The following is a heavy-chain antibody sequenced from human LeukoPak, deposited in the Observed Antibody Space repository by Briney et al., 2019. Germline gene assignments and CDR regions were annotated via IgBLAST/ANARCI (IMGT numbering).Heavy chain of an antibody. D-gene: IGHD5-18*01. CDR3: ARVSDTAMVDYFDY. CDR1: GYTFSGYY. J-gene: IGHJ4*02. V-gene: IGHV1-2*02. CDR2: INPNSGGT. Sequence: GASVKVSCKASGYTFSGYYMHWVRQAPGQGLEWMGWINPNSGGTNYAQKFQGRVTMTRDTSISTAYMELSRLRSDDTAVYYCARVSDTAMVDYFDYWGQGTLATVSS.